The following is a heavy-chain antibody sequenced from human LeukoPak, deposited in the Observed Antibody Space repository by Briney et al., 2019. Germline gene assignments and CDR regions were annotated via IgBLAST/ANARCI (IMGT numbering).Heavy chain of an antibody. CDR1: GFTFSNYG. J-gene: IGHJ2*01. CDR3: AKDAGYSYSTQTPPWYFDL. CDR2: ISYDGSNK. V-gene: IGHV3-30*18. D-gene: IGHD5-18*01. Sequence: PGGSLRLSCAASGFTFSNYGMHWVRQAPGKGLEWVAVISYDGSNKYYADSVKGRFAISRDNSKNTLYLQMNSLRPEDTAVYYCAKDAGYSYSTQTPPWYFDLWGRGTLVTVSS.